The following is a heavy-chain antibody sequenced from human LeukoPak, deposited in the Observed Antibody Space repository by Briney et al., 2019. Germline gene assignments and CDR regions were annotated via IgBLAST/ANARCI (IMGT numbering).Heavy chain of an antibody. CDR2: IIPIFGTA. Sequence: SVKVSCKASGGTFSSYAISWVRQAPGQGLEWMGGIIPIFGTANYAQKFQGRVTITADESTSTAYMELSSLRSEDTAVYYCARSPTIFGVVIISYYYYYTDVWGKGTTVTVSS. V-gene: IGHV1-69*13. CDR3: ARSPTIFGVVIISYYYYYTDV. J-gene: IGHJ6*03. CDR1: GGTFSSYA. D-gene: IGHD3-3*01.